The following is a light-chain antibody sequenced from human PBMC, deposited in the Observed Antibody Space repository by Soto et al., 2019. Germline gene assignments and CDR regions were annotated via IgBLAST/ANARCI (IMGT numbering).Light chain of an antibody. V-gene: IGKV3-20*01. Sequence: EIVLTQSPGTLSLSPGERATLSCRASQSVSSSYLAWYQQKPGQAPRLLIYGASSRATGIPDRCSGSGSGTDFTLTISRLEPEDVAVYYCQQYGSSPLTFGQGTKVEIK. CDR2: GAS. CDR3: QQYGSSPLT. CDR1: QSVSSSY. J-gene: IGKJ1*01.